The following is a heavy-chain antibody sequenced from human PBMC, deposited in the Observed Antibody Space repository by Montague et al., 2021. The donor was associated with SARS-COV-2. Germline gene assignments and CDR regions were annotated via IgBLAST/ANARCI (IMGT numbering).Heavy chain of an antibody. J-gene: IGHJ6*02. CDR2: LYTSGST. CDR1: GGSISSGSYY. D-gene: IGHD5-18*01. CDR3: ARPPDVDTAMVIYYYGMDV. V-gene: IGHV4-61*02. Sequence: TLSLTCTVSGGSISSGSYYWSWIRQPAGKGLEWIGRLYTSGSTNYNPSLKSRVTISVDTSKNQFSLKLSSVTAADTAVYYCARPPDVDTAMVIYYYGMDVWGQGTTVTVSS.